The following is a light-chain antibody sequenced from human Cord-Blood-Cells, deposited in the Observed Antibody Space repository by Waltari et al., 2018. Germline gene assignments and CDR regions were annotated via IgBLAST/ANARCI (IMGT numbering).Light chain of an antibody. Sequence: QSALTQPRSVSGSPGQSVTISCTGTSSDVGGYNYVSWYQQHPGKAPKLMFYDVSKRPSGVPDRCSGSKSGNTASLTISELQAEDEADYYCCSYAGSYTFVVFGGGTKLTVL. V-gene: IGLV2-11*01. CDR3: CSYAGSYTFVV. CDR1: SSDVGGYNY. J-gene: IGLJ2*01. CDR2: DVS.